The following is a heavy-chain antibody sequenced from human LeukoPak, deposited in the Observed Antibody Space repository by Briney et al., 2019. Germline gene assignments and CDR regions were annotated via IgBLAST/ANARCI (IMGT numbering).Heavy chain of an antibody. Sequence: SETLSLTCTVSGGSISSYYWSWIRQPPGKGLEWIGYIYYSGSTNYNPSLKSRVTISVDTSKNQFSLKLSSVTAADTAVYYCARGLGYCSSTSCYVLDYWGQGTLVTVSS. V-gene: IGHV4-59*12. CDR2: IYYSGST. J-gene: IGHJ4*02. CDR1: GGSISSYY. D-gene: IGHD2-2*01. CDR3: ARGLGYCSSTSCYVLDY.